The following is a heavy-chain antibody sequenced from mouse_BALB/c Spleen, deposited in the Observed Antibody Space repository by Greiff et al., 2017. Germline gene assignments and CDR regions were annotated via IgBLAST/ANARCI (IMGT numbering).Heavy chain of an antibody. CDR2: ISSGGSYT. J-gene: IGHJ3*01. CDR3: ARHDWDWFAY. V-gene: IGHV5-6*01. Sequence: EVQLVESGGDLVKPGGSLKLSCAASGFTFSSYGMSWVRQTPDKRLEWVATISSGGSYTYYPDSVKGRFTISRDNAKNTLYLQMSSLKSEDTAMYYCARHDWDWFAYWGQGTLVTVSA. D-gene: IGHD4-1*01. CDR1: GFTFSSYG.